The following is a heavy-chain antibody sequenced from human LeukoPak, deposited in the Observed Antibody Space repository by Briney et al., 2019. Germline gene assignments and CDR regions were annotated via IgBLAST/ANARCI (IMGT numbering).Heavy chain of an antibody. V-gene: IGHV3-48*03. CDR1: GFSFSSSG. J-gene: IGHJ4*02. CDR2: ISTSGSTI. D-gene: IGHD5-18*01. CDR3: ARDGPGYSFDY. Sequence: GGSLRLSYAASGFSFSSSGMNWVRQAPGKGLEWVSSISTSGSTIYYADSVKGRFTISRDNARNSLYLQVDSLRAEDTAVFYCARDGPGYSFDYWGQGTLVTVSS.